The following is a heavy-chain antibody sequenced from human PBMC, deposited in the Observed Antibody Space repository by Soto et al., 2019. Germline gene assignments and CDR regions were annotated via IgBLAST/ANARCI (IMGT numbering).Heavy chain of an antibody. CDR3: ARLGYQLPFDY. CDR2: IYYSGST. Sequence: QLQLQESGPGLVKPSETLSLTCTVSGGSISSSSYYWGWIRQPPGKGLEWIGSIYYSGSTYYNPSLKSRVTISVDTSKNQFSLKLSSVTAADTAVYYCARLGYQLPFDYWGQGTLVTVSS. J-gene: IGHJ4*02. V-gene: IGHV4-39*01. D-gene: IGHD2-2*01. CDR1: GGSISSSSYY.